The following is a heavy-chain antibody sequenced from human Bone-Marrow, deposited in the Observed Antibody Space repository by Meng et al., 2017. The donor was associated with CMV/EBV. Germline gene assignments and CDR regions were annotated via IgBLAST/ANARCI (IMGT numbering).Heavy chain of an antibody. Sequence: GESLKISCAASGFTFSSYSMNWVRQAPGKGLEWVSSISSSSSYIYYADSVKGRFTISRDNAKNSLYLQMNSLRAEDTAVYYCARELYVDTAILGWYYGMDVWGQGTTVTVSS. D-gene: IGHD5-18*01. CDR1: GFTFSSYS. J-gene: IGHJ6*02. V-gene: IGHV3-21*01. CDR2: ISSSSSYI. CDR3: ARELYVDTAILGWYYGMDV.